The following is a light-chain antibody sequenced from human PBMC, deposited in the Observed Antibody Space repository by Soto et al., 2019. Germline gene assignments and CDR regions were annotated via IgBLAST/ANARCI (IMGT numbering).Light chain of an antibody. Sequence: DIQMTQSPSSLSASVGDRVTITCRASQSISTYLHWYQQKPGKAPNLLIYAASTLQSGVPSRFSGSGSGTEFTLTISSLQPEDFATYFCQHGYSNPLTFGGGTKVDIK. CDR1: QSISTY. CDR2: AAS. J-gene: IGKJ4*01. V-gene: IGKV1-39*01. CDR3: QHGYSNPLT.